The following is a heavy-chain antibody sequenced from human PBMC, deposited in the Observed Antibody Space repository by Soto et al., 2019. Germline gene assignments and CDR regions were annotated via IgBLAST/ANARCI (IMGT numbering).Heavy chain of an antibody. CDR2: IEQDGSGE. CDR1: GLTFSNFW. J-gene: IGHJ4*02. D-gene: IGHD2-8*01. CDR3: ASSVIGSFDD. Sequence: AGGSLRLSCAASGLTFSNFWMSWVRQVPGKGLEWVASIEQDGSGEYYVDSVKGRFAISRDNAKNSVYLQMNSLRAEDTAVYYCASSVIGSFDDWGQGTLVTVSS. V-gene: IGHV3-7*01.